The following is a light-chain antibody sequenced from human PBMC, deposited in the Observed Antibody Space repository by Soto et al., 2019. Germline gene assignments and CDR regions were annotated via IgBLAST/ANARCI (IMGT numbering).Light chain of an antibody. CDR2: EVS. CDR1: SNDVGGYNY. V-gene: IGLV2-8*01. Sequence: QPVLTQPPSGSGFPGQSGTISCTGTSNDVGGYNYVSWYQQHPGKAPKVMIFEVSKRPSGVPDRFSGSKSGNTASLTVSGLQAGDEADYYCSSYAGRNNYVFGTGTKATVL. CDR3: SSYAGRNNYV. J-gene: IGLJ1*01.